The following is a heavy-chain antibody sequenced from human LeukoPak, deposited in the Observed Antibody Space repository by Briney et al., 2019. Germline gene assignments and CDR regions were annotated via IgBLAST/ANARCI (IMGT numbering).Heavy chain of an antibody. J-gene: IGHJ4*02. D-gene: IGHD5-18*01. Sequence: SVKVSCKASGGNFNNYAINWVRQAPGQGLEWMGGIIPLFGTSHYAQKFQGRVTFMADKSTSTAYMELTSLKSEDTAVYYCAKDQGRGYTYGLYYFDYWGQGTLVTVSS. CDR2: IIPLFGTS. CDR3: AKDQGRGYTYGLYYFDY. V-gene: IGHV1-69*06. CDR1: GGNFNNYA.